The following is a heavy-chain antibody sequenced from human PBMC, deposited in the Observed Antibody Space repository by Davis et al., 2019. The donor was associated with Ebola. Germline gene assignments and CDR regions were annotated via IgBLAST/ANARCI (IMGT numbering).Heavy chain of an antibody. Sequence: GGLRRSSCPPLGSTSSSHAMHRVCPAPGKGLARVAVISYDGGNKDYAKSVKGRFTISRDDSKDTLYLQMNSLRAEDTAVYYCARVGCTGGMCYGLDVWGSGTTVTVSS. D-gene: IGHD2-8*02. V-gene: IGHV3-30-3*01. CDR3: ARVGCTGGMCYGLDV. CDR1: GSTSSSHA. CDR2: ISYDGGNK. J-gene: IGHJ6*04.